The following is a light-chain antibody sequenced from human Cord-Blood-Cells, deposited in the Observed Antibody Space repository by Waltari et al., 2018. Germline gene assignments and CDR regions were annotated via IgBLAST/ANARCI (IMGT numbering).Light chain of an antibody. CDR2: DVS. V-gene: IGLV2-14*01. J-gene: IGLJ3*02. CDR3: SSYTSSSTLGV. Sequence: QSALTQPASVSGSPGQSITISGTGTSSDVGGYNYVSWCQQPPVKAPKLMIYDVSNRPSGCSNRFSGSKSVNTASLTISGLQAEYEADYYCSSYTSSSTLGVFGGGTKLPVL. CDR1: SSDVGGYNY.